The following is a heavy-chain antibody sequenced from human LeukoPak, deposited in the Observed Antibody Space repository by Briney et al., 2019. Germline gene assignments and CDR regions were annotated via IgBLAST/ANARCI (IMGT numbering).Heavy chain of an antibody. CDR3: ARMRGDFLTGHYSYYYYIDV. D-gene: IGHD3-9*01. J-gene: IGHJ6*03. V-gene: IGHV4-34*01. Sequence: SETLSLTCAVYGGSFSGYYWSWIRQPPGKGLEWIGEINHSGSTNYNPSLKSRVTISVDTSKNQFSLKLSSVTAADTAVYYCARMRGDFLTGHYSYYYYIDVWGKGTTVTVSS. CDR2: INHSGST. CDR1: GGSFSGYY.